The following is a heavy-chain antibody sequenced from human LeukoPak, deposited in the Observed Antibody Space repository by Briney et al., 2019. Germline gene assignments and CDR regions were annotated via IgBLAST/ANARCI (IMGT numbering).Heavy chain of an antibody. CDR3: AKRGVVIRVILVGFHKEAYYFDS. J-gene: IGHJ4*02. V-gene: IGHV3-23*01. CDR2: ISDSGGRT. CDR1: GITLSNYG. Sequence: GGSLRLSCAVPGITLSNYGMSWVRQAPGRGLEWVAGISDSGGRTNYAGSVKGRFTISRDHPKITLYLQMNSQRDEDTAVYFCAKRGVVIRVILVGFHKEAYYFDSWGQGAMVTVSS. D-gene: IGHD2-2*01.